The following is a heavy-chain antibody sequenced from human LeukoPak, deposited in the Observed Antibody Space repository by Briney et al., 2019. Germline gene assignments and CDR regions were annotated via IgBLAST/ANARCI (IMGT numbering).Heavy chain of an antibody. D-gene: IGHD6-19*01. Sequence: GGSLRLSCAASGFTVSTNYMNWVRQALGKGLEWVSVIYSGGSTYYADSVKGRFTISRDNSKNTLYLQMNSLRAEDTAVYYCARGGIGVAGDFESWGQGTLVTVSS. CDR2: IYSGGST. CDR1: GFTVSTNY. V-gene: IGHV3-53*01. CDR3: ARGGIGVAGDFES. J-gene: IGHJ4*02.